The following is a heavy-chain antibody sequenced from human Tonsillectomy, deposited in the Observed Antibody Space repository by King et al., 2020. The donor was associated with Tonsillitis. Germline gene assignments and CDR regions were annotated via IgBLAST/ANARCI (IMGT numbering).Heavy chain of an antibody. V-gene: IGHV1-8*01. D-gene: IGHD3-22*01. Sequence: VQLVESGAEVKKPGASVKVSCKASGYTFTSYDINWVRQATGQGLEWMGWMNPNSGNTGYAQMFQGRVTMTRNTSISTAYMELSSLRSEDTAVYYCARALGYYDSSGYYPYYYYGMDVWGQGTTVTVS. CDR2: MNPNSGNT. J-gene: IGHJ6*02. CDR3: ARALGYYDSSGYYPYYYYGMDV. CDR1: GYTFTSYD.